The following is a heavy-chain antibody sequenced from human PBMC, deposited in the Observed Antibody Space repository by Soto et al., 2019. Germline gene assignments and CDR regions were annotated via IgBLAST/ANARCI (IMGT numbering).Heavy chain of an antibody. CDR1: GFTFSSNG. J-gene: IGHJ5*01. D-gene: IGHD3-22*01. CDR3: AKDGEGFYYYDSSGPKSWFDS. Sequence: GGSLRLSCAASGFTFSSNGMHWVRQSPGKGLEWVALISYDGSNKFYADSVKGRFTITRDNSKNTLYLQMNSLRPDDTAVYYCAKDGEGFYYYDSSGPKSWFDSWGQGTRVTVSS. CDR2: ISYDGSNK. V-gene: IGHV3-30*18.